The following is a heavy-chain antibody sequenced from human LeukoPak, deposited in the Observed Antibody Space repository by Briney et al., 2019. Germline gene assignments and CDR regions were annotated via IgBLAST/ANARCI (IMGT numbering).Heavy chain of an antibody. J-gene: IGHJ4*02. CDR1: GFSFSNYW. Sequence: GGSLRLSCAGSGFSFSNYWMSWVRQAPGKGLEWVAEMNQDGSTSVYVDSVKGRFTISRDNAKNSVYLQMNSLRAEDTAVYYCARDPHFGALDYWGQGTLVTVSS. D-gene: IGHD3-16*01. CDR2: MNQDGSTS. V-gene: IGHV3-7*01. CDR3: ARDPHFGALDY.